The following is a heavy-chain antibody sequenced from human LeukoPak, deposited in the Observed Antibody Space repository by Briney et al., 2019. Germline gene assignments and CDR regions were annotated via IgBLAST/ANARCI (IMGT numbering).Heavy chain of an antibody. Sequence: SETLSLTCTVSGGSISSSSYYWGWLRQPPGKGLEWIGSIYYSGSTYYNPPIKSRVTISVDTSKYQFSLQLSSVTAADTAVYYCARQELSADIVVVPAAWGFDYWGQGTLVTVSS. CDR2: IYYSGST. D-gene: IGHD2-2*01. CDR3: ARQELSADIVVVPAAWGFDY. CDR1: GGSISSSSYY. V-gene: IGHV4-39*01. J-gene: IGHJ4*02.